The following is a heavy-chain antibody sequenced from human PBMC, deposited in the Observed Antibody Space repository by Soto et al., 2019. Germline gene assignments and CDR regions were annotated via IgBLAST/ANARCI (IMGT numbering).Heavy chain of an antibody. CDR1: GGPFSSYA. CDR3: ARDRATVVPHQAFDT. Sequence: SVKVSCKDSGGPFSSYAISCVRQAAGQGLEWMGGIIPIFGTARYAQKFQVRVTITADESTSTAYMGRSIRRSEDTTGYYCARDRATVVPHQAFDTWGQGTRLTV. CDR2: IIPIFGTA. V-gene: IGHV1-69*13. D-gene: IGHD1-26*01. J-gene: IGHJ3*02.